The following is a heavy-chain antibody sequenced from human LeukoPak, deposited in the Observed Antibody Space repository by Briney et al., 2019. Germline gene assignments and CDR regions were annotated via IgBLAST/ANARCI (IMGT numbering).Heavy chain of an antibody. D-gene: IGHD2-2*01. CDR2: INHSGST. J-gene: IGHJ4*02. CDR1: GESFSGYF. V-gene: IGHV4-34*01. CDR3: ASTYCSSTSCYLFDY. Sequence: SETLSLTCAVYGESFSGYFWTWIRQPPGKGLEWIGEINHSGSTNYNPSLKSRVIISVDTSKNQFSLKLSSVIAADTAVYYCASTYCSSTSCYLFDYWGQGTLVTVSS.